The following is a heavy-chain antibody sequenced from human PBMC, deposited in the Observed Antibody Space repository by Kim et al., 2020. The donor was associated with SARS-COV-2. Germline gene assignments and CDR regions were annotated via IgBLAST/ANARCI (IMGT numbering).Heavy chain of an antibody. CDR1: GYTFTDSY. Sequence: ASVKVSCKASGYTFTDSYMHWVRQAPGQGLEWMGRINPNNGGTSYAQKVQGRGTMTRDTSISTAYMELSRLRSDDTAVYYCARSYCTMVRGIARYYFDYWGQGTLFTVSS. D-gene: IGHD3-10*01. CDR3: ARSYCTMVRGIARYYFDY. J-gene: IGHJ4*02. V-gene: IGHV1-2*06. CDR2: INPNNGGT.